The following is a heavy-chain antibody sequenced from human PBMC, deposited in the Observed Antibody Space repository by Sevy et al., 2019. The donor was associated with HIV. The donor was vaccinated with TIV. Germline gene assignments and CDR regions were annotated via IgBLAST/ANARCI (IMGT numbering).Heavy chain of an antibody. CDR2: IYYSGST. Sequence: SETLSLTCTVSGGSINSYYWSWIRQPPGKGLEWIGSIYYSGSTNHNPSLKSRVTISVDTSKNQFSLKLSSVTSGDTAVYYCARVPEKYSLYYFDNWGQGTLVTVSS. CDR3: ARVPEKYSLYYFDN. J-gene: IGHJ4*02. V-gene: IGHV4-59*01. D-gene: IGHD5-18*01. CDR1: GGSINSYY.